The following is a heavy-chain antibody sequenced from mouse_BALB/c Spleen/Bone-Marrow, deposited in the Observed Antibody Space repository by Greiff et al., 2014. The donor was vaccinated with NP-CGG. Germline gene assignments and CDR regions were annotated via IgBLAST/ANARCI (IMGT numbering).Heavy chain of an antibody. CDR2: MWAGGST. CDR3: ARDRGFGYDRTMDY. CDR1: GFSLTSYG. V-gene: IGHV2-9*02. D-gene: IGHD2-2*01. J-gene: IGHJ4*01. Sequence: VKLVESGPGLVAPSQSLSITCTVSGFSLTSYGVHWVRQPPGKGLEWLGVMWAGGSTNYNSALMSRLSISKDDSKSQVFLKMNSLQTDDTAMYFCARDRGFGYDRTMDYWGQGTSVTVSS.